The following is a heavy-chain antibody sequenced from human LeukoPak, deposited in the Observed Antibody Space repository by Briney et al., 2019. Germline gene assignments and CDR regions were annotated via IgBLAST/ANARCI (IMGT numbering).Heavy chain of an antibody. D-gene: IGHD3-10*01. Sequence: GSSVKVSCKASGDTFSNYAINWVRQAPGQGLEWMGGITPIFHTTNYAQKFQGRVTITTDESTSTAYMELSSLGPEDTAVYYCASPVGFKYGSDDFAIWGQGTLVTVSS. CDR2: ITPIFHTT. J-gene: IGHJ3*02. CDR1: GDTFSNYA. V-gene: IGHV1-69*05. CDR3: ASPVGFKYGSDDFAI.